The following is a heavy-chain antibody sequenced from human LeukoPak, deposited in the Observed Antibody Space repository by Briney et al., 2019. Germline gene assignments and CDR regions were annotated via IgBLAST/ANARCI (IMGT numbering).Heavy chain of an antibody. CDR3: ARENSGSYREFDY. D-gene: IGHD1-26*01. V-gene: IGHV4-4*07. CDR1: VGSISSYY. J-gene: IGHJ4*02. CDR2: IYPSGCT. Sequence: PSETLSLTCTVSVGSISSYYWTWIRQPAGKGLDWIGRIYPSGCTNYNPSLKSRVTMSVDTSKNQFSLKLSSVTAADTAVYYCARENSGSYREFDYWGQGTLVTVSS.